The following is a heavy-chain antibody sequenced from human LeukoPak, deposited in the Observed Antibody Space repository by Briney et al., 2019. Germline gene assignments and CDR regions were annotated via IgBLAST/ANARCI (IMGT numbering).Heavy chain of an antibody. V-gene: IGHV4-39*07. J-gene: IGHJ4*02. CDR1: GGSISSSSYY. Sequence: PSETLSLTCTVSGGSISSSSYYWGWIRQPPGKGLEWIGSIYYSGSTYYNPSLKSRVTISVDTSKNQFSLKLSSVTAADTAVYYCARDPGIAAAGVYYFDYWGQGTLVTASS. CDR3: ARDPGIAAAGVYYFDY. CDR2: IYYSGST. D-gene: IGHD6-13*01.